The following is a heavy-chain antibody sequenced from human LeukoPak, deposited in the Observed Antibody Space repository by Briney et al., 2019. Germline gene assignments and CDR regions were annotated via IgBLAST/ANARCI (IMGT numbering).Heavy chain of an antibody. Sequence: GGSLRLSCAASGFTFTSYGMHWVRQAPGKGLEWVAVIWCDGSNKFYADSVKGRFTISRDDSKNTVYLQMDSLRAGDTAVYYCARDQGTAADLFDYWGQGTLVTVSS. CDR2: IWCDGSNK. D-gene: IGHD6-13*01. J-gene: IGHJ4*02. V-gene: IGHV3-33*01. CDR1: GFTFTSYG. CDR3: ARDQGTAADLFDY.